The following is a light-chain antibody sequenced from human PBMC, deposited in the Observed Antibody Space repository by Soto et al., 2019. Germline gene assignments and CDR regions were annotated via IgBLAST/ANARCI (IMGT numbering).Light chain of an antibody. Sequence: DIQMTQSPSSLSASVGDKVTITCRASQSIFNYVNWHQQKSGKAPKILIYAASSLQSGVPSRFNGSGSGTDFTLTISSLQPEDFATYYCQQSYSAPPATFGPGTKVGVK. CDR1: QSIFNY. CDR3: QQSYSAPPAT. J-gene: IGKJ3*01. CDR2: AAS. V-gene: IGKV1-39*01.